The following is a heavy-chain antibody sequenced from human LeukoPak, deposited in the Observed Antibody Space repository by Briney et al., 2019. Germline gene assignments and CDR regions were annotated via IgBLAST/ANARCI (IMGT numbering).Heavy chain of an antibody. CDR1: GGSISSYY. V-gene: IGHV4-59*08. J-gene: IGHJ4*02. CDR3: ARHDCSSTSCYDAY. Sequence: SETLSLTCTVSGGSISSYYWSWIRQPPGKGLEWIGYIYYSGSTNYKPSLKSRVTISVDTSKNQFSLKLSSVTAADTAVYYCARHDCSSTSCYDAYWGQGTLVTVSS. D-gene: IGHD2-2*01. CDR2: IYYSGST.